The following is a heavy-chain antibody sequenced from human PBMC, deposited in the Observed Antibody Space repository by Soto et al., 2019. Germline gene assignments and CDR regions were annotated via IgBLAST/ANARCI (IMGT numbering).Heavy chain of an antibody. CDR2: ISSSSSYI. CDR3: ARAGARYGNYFDY. V-gene: IGHV3-21*01. D-gene: IGHD1-1*01. J-gene: IGHJ4*02. Sequence: EVQLVESGGGLVKPGGSLRLSCAASGFTFSSYSMNWVRQAPGKGLEWVSSISSSSSYIYYADSVKGRFTISRDNAKNSLYLQMNSLRAEDTAVSYCARAGARYGNYFDYWGQGTLVTVSS. CDR1: GFTFSSYS.